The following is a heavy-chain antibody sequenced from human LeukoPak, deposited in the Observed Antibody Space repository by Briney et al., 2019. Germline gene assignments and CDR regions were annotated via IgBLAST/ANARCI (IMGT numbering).Heavy chain of an antibody. CDR2: ISGSGGST. V-gene: IGHV3-23*01. D-gene: IGHD3-22*01. J-gene: IGHJ4*02. CDR1: GFTFSSYA. CDR3: AKGYSSGYYYSQTLDY. Sequence: GGSLRLSCAASGFTFSSYAMSWVRQAPGKGLEWVSAISGSGGSTYYADSVKGRFTISRDNSKNTLYLQMNSLRAEDTAVYYCAKGYSSGYYYSQTLDYWGQGTLVTVSS.